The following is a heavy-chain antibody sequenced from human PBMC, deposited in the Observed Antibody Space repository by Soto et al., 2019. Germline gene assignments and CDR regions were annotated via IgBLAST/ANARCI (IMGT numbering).Heavy chain of an antibody. CDR1: GGSISSYY. CDR3: ASWHGSSTSCYKGGFDY. J-gene: IGHJ4*02. V-gene: IGHV4-59*01. D-gene: IGHD2-2*02. CDR2: IYYSGST. Sequence: SETLSLTCTVSGGSISSYYWSWIRQPPGKGLEWIGYIYYSGSTNYNPSLKSRVTISVDTSKNQFSLKLSSVTAADTAVYYCASWHGSSTSCYKGGFDYWGQGTLVTVSS.